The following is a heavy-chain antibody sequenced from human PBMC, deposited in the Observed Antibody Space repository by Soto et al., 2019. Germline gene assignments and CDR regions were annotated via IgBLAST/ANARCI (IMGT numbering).Heavy chain of an antibody. J-gene: IGHJ2*01. CDR2: IIPIFGTV. Sequence: QVQLVQSGAEVKKPGSSVKVSCKASGGTFSNYPISWVRQAPGQGREWMGGIIPIFGTVTYAQKFQGRVTITADESTSTAYMELSSLRSEDTAVYYCARGNHRWLQLWYFDLWGRGTLVTVSS. CDR1: GGTFSNYP. D-gene: IGHD5-12*01. V-gene: IGHV1-69*12. CDR3: ARGNHRWLQLWYFDL.